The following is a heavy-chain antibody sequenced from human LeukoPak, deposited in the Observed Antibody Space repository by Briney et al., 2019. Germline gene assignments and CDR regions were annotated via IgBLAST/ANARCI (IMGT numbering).Heavy chain of an antibody. V-gene: IGHV3-21*01. CDR3: ARLRRNSDRRDFFYDYDH. J-gene: IGHJ4*02. CDR1: GCTFRDYS. CDR2: VYTVSSYI. D-gene: IGHD1/OR15-1a*01. Sequence: GGSLTLSCLASGCTFRDYSMNWVRQAAGKGLDGVASVYTVSSYIYYADSMSGRFAISRDNAKNSLFLQIDSLRADDTAVYYCARLRRNSDRRDFFYDYDHWGQRTLVTVSS.